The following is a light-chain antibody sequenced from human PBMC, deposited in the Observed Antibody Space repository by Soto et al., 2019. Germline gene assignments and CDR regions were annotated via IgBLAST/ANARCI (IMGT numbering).Light chain of an antibody. V-gene: IGKV1-5*01. J-gene: IGKJ1*01. CDR3: QQYGNSPQT. CDR1: QSISSW. CDR2: DAS. Sequence: DIQMTQSPSSLSASVGDRVTITCRASQSISSWLAWFQQKPGKAPKLLMYDASSLESGVPSRFSGSGSGTDFTLTISRLEPEDFAVYYCQQYGNSPQTFGQGTKVDIK.